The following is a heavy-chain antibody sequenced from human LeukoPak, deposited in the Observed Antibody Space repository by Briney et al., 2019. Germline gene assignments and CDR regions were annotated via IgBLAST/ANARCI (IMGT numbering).Heavy chain of an antibody. CDR3: ARFRYNSTWGIFDY. V-gene: IGHV3-11*04. J-gene: IGHJ4*02. CDR1: GFSFSDYY. CDR2: ISSTGRTI. Sequence: GGSLRLSCGASGFSFSDYYMSWVRQAPGKGLEWISYISSTGRTIYYADSVKSRFTISRDNDKSSLYLQMNSLRAEDTALYYCARFRYNSTWGIFDYWGQGTLVTVSS. D-gene: IGHD2/OR15-2a*01.